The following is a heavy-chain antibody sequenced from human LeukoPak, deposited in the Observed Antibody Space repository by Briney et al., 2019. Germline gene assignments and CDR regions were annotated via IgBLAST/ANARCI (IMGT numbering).Heavy chain of an antibody. V-gene: IGHV1-2*02. CDR3: ASSPPPLSSNYSAFDD. CDR2: INPNSGGA. Sequence: GASLKVSCKPSGYTFPGYYVHWVRQAPRQGREWMGGINPNSGGANYAQKFQGRVTMTRDTPTRTAYMELSRLRSEDTAVYYCASSPPPLSSNYSAFDDWGRGTMVTVSS. CDR1: GYTFPGYY. D-gene: IGHD2-21*01. J-gene: IGHJ4*02.